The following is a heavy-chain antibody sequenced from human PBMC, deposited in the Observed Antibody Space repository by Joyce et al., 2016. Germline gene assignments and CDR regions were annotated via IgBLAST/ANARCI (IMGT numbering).Heavy chain of an antibody. CDR2: IAPSDSYT. V-gene: IGHV5-10-1*03. J-gene: IGHJ6*02. Sequence: EVQLVQSAAEVKKPGESLKISCTGSGYIFSTYWISWVRQKPAKGLEWMASIAPSDSYTSYIPSFQDHVTISVDKSLTTAYLQWSSLKASDTAIYYCARHMRGYYYRGMDVWGQGTTVSVPS. D-gene: IGHD2-15*01. CDR3: ARHMRGYYYRGMDV. CDR1: GYIFSTYW.